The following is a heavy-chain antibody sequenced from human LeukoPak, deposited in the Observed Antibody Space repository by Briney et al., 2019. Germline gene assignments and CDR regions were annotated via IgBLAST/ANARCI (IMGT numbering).Heavy chain of an antibody. CDR2: ISGSGGST. Sequence: PGGSLRLSCAASGFTFSSYAMSWVRQAPGKGLEWVSAISGSGGSTYYADSVKGRFTISRDNSKNTLYLQMNSLRAEDTAVYYCANLVRLYNYFDYWGQGTLVTDSS. CDR3: ANLVRLYNYFDY. V-gene: IGHV3-23*01. CDR1: GFTFSSYA. D-gene: IGHD2-2*01. J-gene: IGHJ4*02.